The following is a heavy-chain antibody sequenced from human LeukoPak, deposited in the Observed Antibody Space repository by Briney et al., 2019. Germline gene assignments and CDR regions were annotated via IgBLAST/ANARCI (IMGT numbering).Heavy chain of an antibody. Sequence: GASVKVSCKASGGTFSSYAISWVRQAPGQGLEWMGRIIPILGIANYAQKFQGRVTITADKSTSTAYMELSSLRSEDTAVYYCARDAPRGILTGYPPWYYYGMDVWGQGTTVTVSS. CDR1: GGTFSSYA. J-gene: IGHJ6*02. CDR3: ARDAPRGILTGYPPWYYYGMDV. V-gene: IGHV1-69*04. CDR2: IIPILGIA. D-gene: IGHD3-9*01.